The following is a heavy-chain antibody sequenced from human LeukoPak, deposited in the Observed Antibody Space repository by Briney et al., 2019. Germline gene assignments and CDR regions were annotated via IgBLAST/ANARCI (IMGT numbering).Heavy chain of an antibody. CDR1: GGSFSGYY. CDR3: ARGDLYYDFWSGYGYYFDY. J-gene: IGHJ4*02. V-gene: IGHV4-34*01. Sequence: SETLSLTCAVYGGSFSGYYWSWIRQPPGKGLEWIGEINRSGSTNYNPSLKSRVTISVDTSKNQFSLKLSSVTAADTAVYYCARGDLYYDFWSGYGYYFDYWGQGTLVTVSS. CDR2: INRSGST. D-gene: IGHD3-3*01.